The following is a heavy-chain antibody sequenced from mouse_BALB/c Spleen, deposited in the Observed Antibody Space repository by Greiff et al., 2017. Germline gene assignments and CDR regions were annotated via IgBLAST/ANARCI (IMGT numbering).Heavy chain of an antibody. D-gene: IGHD1-2*01. CDR2: IRNKANGYTT. CDR3: ARAALLRLREGAMDY. Sequence: VKLQESGGGLVQPGGSLRLSCATSGFTFTDYYMSWVRQPPGKALEWLGFIRNKANGYTTEYSASVKGRFTISRDNSQSILYLQMNTLRAEDSATYYCARAALLRLREGAMDYWGQGTSVTVSS. J-gene: IGHJ4*01. V-gene: IGHV7-3*02. CDR1: GFTFTDYY.